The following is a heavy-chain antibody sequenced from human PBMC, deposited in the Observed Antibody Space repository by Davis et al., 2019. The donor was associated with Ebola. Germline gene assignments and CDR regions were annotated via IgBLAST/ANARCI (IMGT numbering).Heavy chain of an antibody. Sequence: GGSLRLSCAVSPFTFSGSAMHWVRQAPGKGLEWVSSISSSSSYIYYADSVKGRFTISRDDSKNTAYLQMNSRKTEDPAVYYCTSTLGGMDVWGQGTTDTVSS. V-gene: IGHV3-21*04. CDR1: PFTFSGSA. J-gene: IGHJ6*02. CDR2: ISSSSSYI. CDR3: TSTLGGMDV. D-gene: IGHD7-27*01.